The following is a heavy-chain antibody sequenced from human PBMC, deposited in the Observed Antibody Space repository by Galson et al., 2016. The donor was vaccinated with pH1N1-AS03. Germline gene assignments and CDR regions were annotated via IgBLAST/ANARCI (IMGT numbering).Heavy chain of an antibody. CDR1: GYIFTGFY. CDR2: INPNNGVT. CDR3: ARDPRGPCTSTTCATAYYFGMDV. D-gene: IGHD2/OR15-2a*01. V-gene: IGHV1-2*04. J-gene: IGHJ6*02. Sequence: SVKVSCKASGYIFTGFYVHWVRQAPGQGLEWMGWINPNNGVTNYAQKFQAWVTMTRDTSSTTAHMEVSGLKSDAPAVYYCARDPRGPCTSTTCATAYYFGMDVWGQGTTVIVSS.